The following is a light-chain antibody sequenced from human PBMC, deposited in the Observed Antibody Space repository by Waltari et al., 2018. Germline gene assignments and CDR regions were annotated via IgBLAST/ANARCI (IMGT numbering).Light chain of an antibody. J-gene: IGLJ2*01. V-gene: IGLV2-8*01. CDR3: SSYTDSTNLL. CDR1: SSDVGGYNY. CDR2: EVT. Sequence: QSALTQPPSASGSPGQSVTISCTGSSSDVGGYNYVSWYQQHPGKAPKPMVQEVTKRPPGCPDRFSGSKSGNTASLTVSGLQAEDEADYYCSSYTDSTNLLFGGGTKLAVL.